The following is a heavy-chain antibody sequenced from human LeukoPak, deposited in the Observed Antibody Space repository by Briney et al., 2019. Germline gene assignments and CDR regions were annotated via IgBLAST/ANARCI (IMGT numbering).Heavy chain of an antibody. Sequence: PSETLSLTCTVSGGSISSGSYYWSWIRQPAGKGLEWIGRIYTSGSTNYNPSLKSRVTISVDTSKNQFSLKLSSVTAADTAVYYCACARSLAIVGANYYYYHMDVWGKGTTVTVSS. D-gene: IGHD1-26*01. CDR2: IYTSGST. J-gene: IGHJ6*03. V-gene: IGHV4-61*02. CDR3: ACARSLAIVGANYYYYHMDV. CDR1: GGSISSGSYY.